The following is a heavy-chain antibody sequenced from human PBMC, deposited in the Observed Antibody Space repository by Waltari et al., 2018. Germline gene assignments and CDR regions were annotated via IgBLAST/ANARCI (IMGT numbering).Heavy chain of an antibody. CDR3: AREQRTYYCDY. D-gene: IGHD6-25*01. CDR2: LYTSDGT. CDR1: GFTVSSSH. V-gene: IGHV3-53*01. Sequence: EVQLVESGGGLIQPGGSLRLSCAASGFTVSSSHMSWVRQAPGKGLEWVSVLYTSDGTYYADSVRGRFTISRDNAKNTLYLQMNSLRAEDTALYYCAREQRTYYCDYWGQGTLVTVSS. J-gene: IGHJ4*02.